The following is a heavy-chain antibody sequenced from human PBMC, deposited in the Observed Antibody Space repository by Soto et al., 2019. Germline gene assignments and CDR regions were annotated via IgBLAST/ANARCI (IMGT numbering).Heavy chain of an antibody. D-gene: IGHD4-17*01. Sequence: EVQLLESGGGLVQPGGSLRLSCAASGFTFSSYAMSWVRQAPGKGLEWVSAISGSGGSTYYADSVKGRFTISRDNSKNTLYLQMNSLRAEDTAVYYFAKDSLSDYARFDYWGQGTLVTVSS. J-gene: IGHJ4*02. CDR2: ISGSGGST. V-gene: IGHV3-23*01. CDR3: AKDSLSDYARFDY. CDR1: GFTFSSYA.